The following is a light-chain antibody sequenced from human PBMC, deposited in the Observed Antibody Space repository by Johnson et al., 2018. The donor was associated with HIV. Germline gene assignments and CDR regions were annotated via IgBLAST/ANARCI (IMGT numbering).Light chain of an antibody. V-gene: IGLV1-51*02. CDR2: ENN. CDR3: GTWDSILITYV. Sequence: QSVLTQPPSVSAAPGQKVTISCSGSSSNIGNNYVSWYQQLPGRAPKLLIYENNKRPSGIPARFSGSKSGTSATLGITGLQTGDEADYYCGTWDSILITYVFGTGTKVTVL. CDR1: SSNIGNNY. J-gene: IGLJ1*01.